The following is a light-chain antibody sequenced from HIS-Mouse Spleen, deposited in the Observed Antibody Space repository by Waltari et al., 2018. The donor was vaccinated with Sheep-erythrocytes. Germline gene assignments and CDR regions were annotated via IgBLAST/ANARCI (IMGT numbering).Light chain of an antibody. CDR2: SNN. V-gene: IGLV1-44*01. CDR3: AAWDDSLNGVV. CDR1: SSNIGSNT. Sequence: ELTQPPSASGTPGQRVTISCSGSSSNIGSNTVNWYQHLPGTAPKLLIYSNNQRPSGVPDRFSGSKSGTSASLAISGLQSEDEADYYCAAWDDSLNGVVFGGGTKLTVL. J-gene: IGLJ2*01.